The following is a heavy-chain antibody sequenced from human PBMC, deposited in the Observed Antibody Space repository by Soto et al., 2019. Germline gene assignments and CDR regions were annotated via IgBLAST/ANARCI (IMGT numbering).Heavy chain of an antibody. CDR1: GGSISSGGYY. J-gene: IGHJ6*02. D-gene: IGHD3-10*01. V-gene: IGHV4-31*03. CDR3: ARDSGSGSYYYYYGMAV. Sequence: SETLSLTCTVSGGSISSGGYYWSWIRQHPGKGLEWIGYIYYSGSAYYNPSLKSRVTISVDTSKNQFSLKLSSVTAADTAVYYCARDSGSGSYYYYYGMAVWGQGTTVTVSS. CDR2: IYYSGSA.